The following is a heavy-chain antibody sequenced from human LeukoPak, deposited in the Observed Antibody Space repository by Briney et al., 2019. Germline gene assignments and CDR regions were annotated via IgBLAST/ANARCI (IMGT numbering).Heavy chain of an antibody. J-gene: IGHJ4*02. CDR2: ISAYNGAT. CDR3: ARAGYNYGNPDDY. D-gene: IGHD5-18*01. V-gene: IGHV1-18*01. CDR1: GYTFASYG. Sequence: ASVKLSCKASGYTFASYGISWVRQAPGQGLEWMGWISAYNGATNFAQNLQGRVTMTTDTSTSTAYMELRSLRSDDTAVYYCARAGYNYGNPDDYWGQGTLVTVSS.